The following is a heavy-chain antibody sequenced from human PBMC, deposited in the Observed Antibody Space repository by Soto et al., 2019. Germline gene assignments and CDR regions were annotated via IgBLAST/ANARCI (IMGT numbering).Heavy chain of an antibody. Sequence: GGSLRLSCEASGFSFNTYGMHWVRQAPGKGLEWVALIWYDGTKKYYADSVKGRSTIPRDNSKNTLYLQMNSLIVEDTAVYYCARRVNYFDYWGQGTLVTVSS. CDR1: GFSFNTYG. V-gene: IGHV3-33*01. CDR2: IWYDGTKK. CDR3: ARRVNYFDY. J-gene: IGHJ4*02.